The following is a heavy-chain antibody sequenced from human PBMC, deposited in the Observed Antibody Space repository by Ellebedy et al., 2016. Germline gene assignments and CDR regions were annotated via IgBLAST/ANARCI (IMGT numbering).Heavy chain of an antibody. D-gene: IGHD5-24*01. V-gene: IGHV1-18*01. CDR1: GYTFTSYG. J-gene: IGHJ6*02. Sequence: ASVKVSCXASGYTFTSYGISWVRQAPGQGLEWMGWISAYNGNTNYAQKLQGRVTMTTDTSTSTAYMELSSLRSEDTAVYYCARGGQEITYYYYGMDVWGQGTTVTVSS. CDR3: ARGGQEITYYYYGMDV. CDR2: ISAYNGNT.